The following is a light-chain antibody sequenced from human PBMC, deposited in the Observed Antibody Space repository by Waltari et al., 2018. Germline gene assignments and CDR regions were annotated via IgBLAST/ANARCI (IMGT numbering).Light chain of an antibody. Sequence: DIQMTQSPSSLSAYVGDTVTVTCRASQSISTYLNWYQQKPGKAPKRLIFAASSLQRGVPARFRGSVSGTEFTLTISSLQPEDFATYYCQQSYTTPSLTFGGGTKVEMK. CDR2: AAS. J-gene: IGKJ4*01. CDR3: QQSYTTPSLT. CDR1: QSISTY. V-gene: IGKV1-39*01.